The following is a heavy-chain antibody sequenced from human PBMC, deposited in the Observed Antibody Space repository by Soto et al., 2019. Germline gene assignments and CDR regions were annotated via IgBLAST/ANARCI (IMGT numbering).Heavy chain of an antibody. CDR1: GFTFSSYG. CDR2: ISYDGSNK. Sequence: QVQLVESGGGVVQPGRSLRLSCAASGFTFSSYGMHWVRQAPGKGLEWVAVISYDGSNKYYADSVKGRFTISRDNSKNTLYLQMNSLRAEDTAVYYYAKELATMVRGASVFYFDYWGQGTLVTVSS. V-gene: IGHV3-30*18. J-gene: IGHJ4*02. D-gene: IGHD3-10*01. CDR3: AKELATMVRGASVFYFDY.